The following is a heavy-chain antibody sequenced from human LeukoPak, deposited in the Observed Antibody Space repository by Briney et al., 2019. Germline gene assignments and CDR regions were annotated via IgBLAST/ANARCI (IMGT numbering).Heavy chain of an antibody. CDR2: IREKANSYTT. CDR1: GFTFSDHY. V-gene: IGHV3-72*01. CDR3: ARGGNNGDPRIKIDY. D-gene: IGHD4-17*01. Sequence: PGGSLRLSCAASGFTFSDHYMDWVRQAPGKGLEWVGRIREKANSYTTEYAASVKGRFTISRDDSKNSVYLQMNSLKTEDTAVYYCARGGNNGDPRIKIDYWGQGTLVTVSS. J-gene: IGHJ4*02.